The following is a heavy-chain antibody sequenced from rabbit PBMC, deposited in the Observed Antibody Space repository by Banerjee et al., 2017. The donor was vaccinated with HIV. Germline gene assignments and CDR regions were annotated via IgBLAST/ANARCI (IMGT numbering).Heavy chain of an antibody. CDR1: GLDFSSSYW. J-gene: IGHJ4*01. CDR2: IYTGSSGST. D-gene: IGHD6-1*01. Sequence: EEYGGDLVQPEGSLTLTCKASGLDFSSSYWICWVRQAPGKGLEWIACIYTGSSGSTYYASWAKGRFTISKTSSTTVTLQMTSLTAADTATYFCARDPAGATYGHFNLWGPGTLVTVS. V-gene: IGHV1S45*01. CDR3: ARDPAGATYGHFNL.